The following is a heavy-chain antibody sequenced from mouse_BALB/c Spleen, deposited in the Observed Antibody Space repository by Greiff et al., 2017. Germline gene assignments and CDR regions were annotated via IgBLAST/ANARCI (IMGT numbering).Heavy chain of an antibody. Sequence: QVHVKQSGPGLVAPSQSLSITCTVSGFSLTSYGVHWVRQPPGKGLEWLGVIWAGGSTNYNSALMSRLSISKDNSKSQVFLKMNSLQTDDTAMYYCARLYYYAMDYWGQGTSVTVSS. CDR1: GFSLTSYG. CDR3: ARLYYYAMDY. CDR2: IWAGGST. J-gene: IGHJ4*01. V-gene: IGHV2-9*02.